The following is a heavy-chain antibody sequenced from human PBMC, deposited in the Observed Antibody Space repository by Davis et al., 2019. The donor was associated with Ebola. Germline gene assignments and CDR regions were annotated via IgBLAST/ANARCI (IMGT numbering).Heavy chain of an antibody. Sequence: PGGSLRLSCAASGFTFSTYGMHWVRQAPGKGLEWVAVISSDGSNTHYADSVRGRFTISRDNSKNTLYLQLHSLRGEDTAVYYCAKESFGPLDVWGQGTTVTVSS. V-gene: IGHV3-30*18. J-gene: IGHJ6*01. CDR3: AKESFGPLDV. CDR1: GFTFSTYG. D-gene: IGHD3-10*01. CDR2: ISSDGSNT.